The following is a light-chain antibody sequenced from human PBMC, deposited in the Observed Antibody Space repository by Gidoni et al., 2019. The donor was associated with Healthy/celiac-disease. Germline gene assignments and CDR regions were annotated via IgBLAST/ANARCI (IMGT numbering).Light chain of an antibody. CDR1: SSNIRSNT. CDR3: AAWDDSLNGRGV. J-gene: IGLJ3*02. V-gene: IGLV1-44*01. CDR2: SNN. Sequence: QSVLTQPPSASGTPGQSVTISCSGSSSNIRSNTVNWYQQLPGTAPKLLIYSNNQRPSGVPDRFSGSKSGTSASLAISGLQSEDEADYYCAAWDDSLNGRGVFGGGTKLTVL.